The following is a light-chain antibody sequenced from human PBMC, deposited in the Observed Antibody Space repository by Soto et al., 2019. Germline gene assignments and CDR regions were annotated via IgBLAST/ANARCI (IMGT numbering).Light chain of an antibody. J-gene: IGKJ1*01. V-gene: IGKV3-15*01. CDR3: QQYNNWPQT. CDR2: GAS. CDR1: QSVNKY. Sequence: EIVMTQSPGTLSVSPGETATLSCRASQSVNKYLAWYQQKPGQAPRLLIYGASTRATGLPARFSGSGSGPEFTLTISSLQSEDFAVYYCQQYNNWPQTFGQGTKVDIK.